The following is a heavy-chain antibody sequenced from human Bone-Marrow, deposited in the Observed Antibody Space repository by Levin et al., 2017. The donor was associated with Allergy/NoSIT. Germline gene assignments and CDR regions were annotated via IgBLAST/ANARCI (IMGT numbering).Heavy chain of an antibody. V-gene: IGHV3-53*01. Sequence: GGSLRLSCAVSGFTVSNNYMSWVRQAPGAGLEWVSLIYSVGTTYYADSVKGRFTISRDNSRNTLYLQMNSLRAEDTAVYYCTGGPSGVRGWGQGTLVTVTS. CDR3: TGGPSGVRG. CDR2: IYSVGTT. CDR1: GFTVSNNY. J-gene: IGHJ4*02. D-gene: IGHD3-16*01.